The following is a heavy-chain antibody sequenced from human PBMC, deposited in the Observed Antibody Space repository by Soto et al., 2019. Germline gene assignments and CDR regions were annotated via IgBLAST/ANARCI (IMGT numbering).Heavy chain of an antibody. CDR2: IYWNDAK. CDR1: GLSLNTTAVG. CDR3: GHWSYSTGWSDY. D-gene: IGHD6-19*01. J-gene: IGHJ4*02. V-gene: IGHV2-5*01. Sequence: KESGPTLVTPTQTLTLTCPLSGLSLNTTAVGVGWVRQPPGKALEWLAVIYWNDAKRYSPSLKSRLTLTKDTSKNQVVLTMTNMDPVDTGTYYCGHWSYSTGWSDYWGQGAPVTVSS.